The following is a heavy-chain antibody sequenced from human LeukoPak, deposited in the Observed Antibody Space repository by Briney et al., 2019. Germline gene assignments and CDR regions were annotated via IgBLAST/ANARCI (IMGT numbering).Heavy chain of an antibody. CDR1: GGSISSYY. J-gene: IGHJ6*03. CDR3: ARDTNYDFWSGDPYYMDV. Sequence: SGTLSLTCTVSGGSISSYYWSWIRQPPGKGLEWIGYIYYSGSTNYNPSLKSRVTISVDTSKNQFSLKLSSVTAPDTAVYYCARDTNYDFWSGDPYYMDVWGKGTTVTVSS. V-gene: IGHV4-59*01. CDR2: IYYSGST. D-gene: IGHD3-3*01.